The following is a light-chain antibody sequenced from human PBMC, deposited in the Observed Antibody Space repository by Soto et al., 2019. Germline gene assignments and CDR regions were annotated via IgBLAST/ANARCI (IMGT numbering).Light chain of an antibody. CDR2: KAS. Sequence: DIQMTQSPSTLSASVGDRVTITCRATQSISIWLAWYQQKPGKAPKLLIYKASSLESGIPSRFSGSGSGTEFTLTISSLQPDDFATYYCQQYGSYRTFGQGTKVEIK. CDR1: QSISIW. J-gene: IGKJ1*01. V-gene: IGKV1-5*03. CDR3: QQYGSYRT.